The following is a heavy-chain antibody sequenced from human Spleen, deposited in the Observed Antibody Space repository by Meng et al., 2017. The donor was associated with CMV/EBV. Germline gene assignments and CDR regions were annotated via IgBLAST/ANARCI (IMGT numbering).Heavy chain of an antibody. CDR2: INPDNGDT. CDR3: ARSGGTYGYSFDT. D-gene: IGHD5-18*01. V-gene: IGHV1-2*06. J-gene: IGHJ4*02. CDR1: GYIFTSYY. Sequence: QVQLVQSGAEVKKPGASVKLSCKASGYIFTSYYIHWVRQAPGQGLEWMGRINPDNGDTKESQQFQGRVTMTRDTSIRTAYMELTRLKSGDTAVYYCARSGGTYGYSFDTWGQGTLVTVSS.